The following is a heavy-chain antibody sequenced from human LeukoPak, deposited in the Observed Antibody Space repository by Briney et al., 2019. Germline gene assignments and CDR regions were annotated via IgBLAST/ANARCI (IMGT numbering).Heavy chain of an antibody. Sequence: PETLSLTCTLSGGSIRSGSHYWAWIRQPPGKGLEWIGSIYYSGSTYYNPSLENRVTISIDTSKNHFSLKLSSLSAADTSVYYCAKRDDSGGNLVDLWGQGTLVTVS. CDR2: IYYSGST. V-gene: IGHV4-39*02. D-gene: IGHD3-22*01. J-gene: IGHJ4*02. CDR1: GGSIRSGSHY. CDR3: AKRDDSGGNLVDL.